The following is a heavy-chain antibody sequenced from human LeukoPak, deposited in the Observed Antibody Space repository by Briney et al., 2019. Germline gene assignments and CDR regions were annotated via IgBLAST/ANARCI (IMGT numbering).Heavy chain of an antibody. D-gene: IGHD3-22*01. J-gene: IGHJ4*02. Sequence: GGSLRLSCAASGFTFSRYTMNWVRQAPGKGLEWASSITSTSIYIYYADSLKGRFTISRDNAKNSLYLQMNSLRAEDTAVYYCATSRYDSSGYYGIIAYWGQGTLVTVSS. CDR1: GFTFSRYT. CDR2: ITSTSIYI. CDR3: ATSRYDSSGYYGIIAY. V-gene: IGHV3-21*01.